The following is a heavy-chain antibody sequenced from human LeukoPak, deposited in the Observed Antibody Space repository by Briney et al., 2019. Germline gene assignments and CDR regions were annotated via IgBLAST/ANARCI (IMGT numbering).Heavy chain of an antibody. CDR3: ATEQLWLLGYYYMDV. CDR2: IKQDGSEK. Sequence: GGSLRLSCAASGFTFSRYWMSWVRQAPGKGLEWVANIKQDGSEKYYVDSVKGRFTISRDNAKNSLYLQMNSLRAEDTAVYYCATEQLWLLGYYYMDVWGKGTTVTISS. CDR1: GFTFSRYW. J-gene: IGHJ6*03. V-gene: IGHV3-7*01. D-gene: IGHD5-18*01.